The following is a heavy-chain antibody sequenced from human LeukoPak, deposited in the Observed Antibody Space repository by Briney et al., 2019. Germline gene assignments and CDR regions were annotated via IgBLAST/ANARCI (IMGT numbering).Heavy chain of an antibody. D-gene: IGHD3-3*01. V-gene: IGHV3-21*01. CDR1: GFTFSSYS. CDR3: AREGYDFWSGYRNYFDY. J-gene: IGHJ4*02. Sequence: PGGSLRLSCAASGFTFSSYSMNWVRQAPGKGLEWVSSISSSSSYIYYADSVKGRFTISRDNAKNSLYLQMNSLRAEDTAVYYCAREGYDFWSGYRNYFDYWGQGTLVTVSS. CDR2: ISSSSSYI.